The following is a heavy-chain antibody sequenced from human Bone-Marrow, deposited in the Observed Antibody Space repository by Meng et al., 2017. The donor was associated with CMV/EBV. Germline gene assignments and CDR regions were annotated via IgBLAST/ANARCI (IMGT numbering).Heavy chain of an antibody. D-gene: IGHD3-10*01. CDR3: AKDAGGAFDY. CDR1: GFTFSSYA. Sequence: GESLKISCAASGFTFSSYAMSWVRQAPGKGLEWVSAISGSGGSTYYADSVKGRFTISRDNSKNTLYLQMSSLRAEDTAVYYCAKDAGGAFDYWGQGTLVTVSS. CDR2: ISGSGGST. V-gene: IGHV3-23*01. J-gene: IGHJ4*02.